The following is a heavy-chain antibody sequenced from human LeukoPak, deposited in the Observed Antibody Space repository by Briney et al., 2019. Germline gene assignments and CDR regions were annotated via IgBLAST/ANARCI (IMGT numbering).Heavy chain of an antibody. J-gene: IGHJ3*02. Sequence: SVKVSCKASGGTFSSYAISWVRQAPGQGLEWMGGIIPIFGTANYAQKFQGRVTITADESTSTAYMELSSLRSEDTAVYYCARDFIPQQLDNDAFDIWGQGTMVTASS. V-gene: IGHV1-69*01. CDR1: GGTFSSYA. D-gene: IGHD6-13*01. CDR3: ARDFIPQQLDNDAFDI. CDR2: IIPIFGTA.